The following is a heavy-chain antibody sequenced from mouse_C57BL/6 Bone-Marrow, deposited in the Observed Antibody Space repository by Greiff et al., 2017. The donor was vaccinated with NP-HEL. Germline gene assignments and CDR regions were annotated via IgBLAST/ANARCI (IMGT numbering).Heavy chain of an antibody. Sequence: EVQVVESGAELVRPGASVKLSCTASGFNIKDDYMHWVKQRPEQGLEWIGWIDPENGDTEYASKFQGKATITADTSSNTAYLQLSSLTSEDTAVYYCTTDYYGSSLYAMDYWGQGTSVTVSS. D-gene: IGHD1-1*01. CDR2: IDPENGDT. V-gene: IGHV14-4*01. J-gene: IGHJ4*01. CDR1: GFNIKDDY. CDR3: TTDYYGSSLYAMDY.